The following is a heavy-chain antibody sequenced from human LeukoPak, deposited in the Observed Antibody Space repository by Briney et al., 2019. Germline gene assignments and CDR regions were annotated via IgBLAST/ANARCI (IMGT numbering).Heavy chain of an antibody. J-gene: IGHJ4*02. CDR3: ARTPLVRYFDS. D-gene: IGHD2-2*01. CDR2: VSGSAGTT. CDR1: GFTFSSYA. Sequence: GGSLRLSCAASGFTFSSYAMSWVRQARGKGLEWVSAVSGSAGTTYYADSVKGRFTISRDNSKNTLYLQMNSLRAEDTALYYCARTPLVRYFDSWGQGTLVAVSS. V-gene: IGHV3-23*01.